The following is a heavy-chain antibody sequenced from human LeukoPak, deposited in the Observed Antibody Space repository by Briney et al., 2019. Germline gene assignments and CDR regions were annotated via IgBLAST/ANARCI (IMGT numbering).Heavy chain of an antibody. Sequence: GGSLRLSCAASGFTFSDYYMSWIRQAPGKGLEWVSYISSSGSTIYYADSVKGRFTISRDNAKNSLYLQMNSLRAEDTAVYYCASGAAAGPPYRYYYGMDVWGQGTTVTVSS. V-gene: IGHV3-11*01. CDR3: ASGAAAGPPYRYYYGMDV. D-gene: IGHD6-13*01. CDR1: GFTFSDYY. J-gene: IGHJ6*02. CDR2: ISSSGSTI.